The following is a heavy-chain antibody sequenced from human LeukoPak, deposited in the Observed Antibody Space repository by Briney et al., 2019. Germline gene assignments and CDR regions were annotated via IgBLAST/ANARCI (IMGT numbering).Heavy chain of an antibody. V-gene: IGHV3-33*01. CDR1: GFTFSSYG. Sequence: PGGSLRLSCAASGFTFSSYGMHWDRQAPGKGLEWVEVIWYDGTNKYYADSVKGRFTISRDNSKTTLSLQMTSLRAQDTAVYYCASETRERNYGDSGSYYYGMDVWGPGTTVTVSS. CDR3: ASETRERNYGDSGSYYYGMDV. D-gene: IGHD4-17*01. J-gene: IGHJ6*02. CDR2: IWYDGTNK.